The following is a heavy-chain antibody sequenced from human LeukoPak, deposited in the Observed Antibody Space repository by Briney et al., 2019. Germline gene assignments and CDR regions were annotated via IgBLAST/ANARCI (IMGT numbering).Heavy chain of an antibody. V-gene: IGHV4-4*02. Sequence: SGTLSLTCVVSGDSISDNKWWSWVRQPPGKGLEWIGEIYHSGSTYYNPSLKSRIAISVDTSKNKFSLKLSSVTAADTAVYYCARHRANCSGGTCYFYDLDYWGQGTLVTVSS. J-gene: IGHJ4*02. D-gene: IGHD2-15*01. CDR1: GDSISDNKW. CDR3: ARHRANCSGGTCYFYDLDY. CDR2: IYHSGST.